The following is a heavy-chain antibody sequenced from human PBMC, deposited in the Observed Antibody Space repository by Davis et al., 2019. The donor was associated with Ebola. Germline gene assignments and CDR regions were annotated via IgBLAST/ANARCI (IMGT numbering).Heavy chain of an antibody. CDR3: ARLSPSIKYYYYGMDV. D-gene: IGHD3-10*01. CDR1: GGTFSSYA. Sequence: SVKVSCKASGGTFSSYAISWVRQAPGQGLEWMGRIIPILGIANYAQKFQGRVTITADKSTSTAYMGLSSLRSEDTAVYYCARLSPSIKYYYYGMDVWGQGTTVTVSS. V-gene: IGHV1-69*04. J-gene: IGHJ6*02. CDR2: IIPILGIA.